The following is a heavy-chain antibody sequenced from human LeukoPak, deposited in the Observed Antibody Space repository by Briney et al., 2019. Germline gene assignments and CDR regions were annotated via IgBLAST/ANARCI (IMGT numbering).Heavy chain of an antibody. CDR2: IVVGSGNT. CDR3: AAEAAYYYDSRDAFDV. V-gene: IGHV1-58*01. Sequence: TSVKVSCKASGFTFTSSAVQWVRQARGQRLEWIGWIVVGSGNTIYAQKFQERVTITRDMSTSLVYMELSSLRSEDTAVYYCAAEAAYYYDSRDAFDVWGQGTMVTVSS. D-gene: IGHD3-22*01. CDR1: GFTFTSSA. J-gene: IGHJ3*01.